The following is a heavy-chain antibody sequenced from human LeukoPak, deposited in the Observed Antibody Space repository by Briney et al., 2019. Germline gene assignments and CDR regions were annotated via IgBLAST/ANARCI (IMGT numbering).Heavy chain of an antibody. CDR2: IYYSGST. V-gene: IGHV4-59*01. D-gene: IGHD6-19*01. Sequence: SETLSLTCTVSGGSISNYYWSWIRQPPGKGLEWIGYIYYSGSTNYNPSLKCRVTISVDTSKNQFSLKLSSVTAADTAVYYCARGYSSGWFNWFDPWGQGTLVTVSS. CDR1: GGSISNYY. CDR3: ARGYSSGWFNWFDP. J-gene: IGHJ5*02.